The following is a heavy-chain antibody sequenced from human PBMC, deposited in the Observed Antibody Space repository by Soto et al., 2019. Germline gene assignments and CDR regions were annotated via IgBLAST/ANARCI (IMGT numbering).Heavy chain of an antibody. CDR2: ILYDRSDK. CDR1: GFTFSSYG. V-gene: IGHV3-30*18. D-gene: IGHD3-10*01. CDR3: AKAGGGFGDFVHH. Sequence: PGGSLRLSCAASGFTFSSYGMHWVRQAPGKGLEWVTGILYDRSDKYYADSVKGRFTISRENSKNTLYLQMNSLRTEDSAVYYCAKAGGGFGDFVHHWGQGTPVTVSS. J-gene: IGHJ4*02.